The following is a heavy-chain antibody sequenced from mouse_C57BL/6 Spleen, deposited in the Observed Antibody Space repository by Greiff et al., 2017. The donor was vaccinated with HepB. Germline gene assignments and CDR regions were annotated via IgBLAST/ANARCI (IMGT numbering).Heavy chain of an antibody. D-gene: IGHD1-1*02. CDR1: GYTFTSYW. J-gene: IGHJ1*03. V-gene: IGHV1-64*01. CDR2: IHPNSVST. CDR3: ARGGRYFDV. Sequence: QVHVKQPGAELVKPGASVKLSCKASGYTFTSYWMHWVKQRPGQGLEWIGMIHPNSVSTNYNEKFKSKATLTVDKSSSTAYMQLSSLTSEDSAVYYCARGGRYFDVWGTGTTVTVSS.